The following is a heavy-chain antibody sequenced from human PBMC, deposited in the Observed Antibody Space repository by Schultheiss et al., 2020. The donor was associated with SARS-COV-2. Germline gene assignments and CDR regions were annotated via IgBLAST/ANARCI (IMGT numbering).Heavy chain of an antibody. J-gene: IGHJ6*02. CDR1: GFTFSSYE. CDR2: ISSSSNYI. V-gene: IGHV3-21*04. D-gene: IGHD6-13*01. Sequence: GESLKISCAASGFTFSSYEMNWVRQAPGKGLEWVSSISSSSNYIYYADSVKGRFTISRDNSKNTLYLQMNSLRAEDTAVYFCARIQIDSSSSWRYYYYGMDVWGQGTTVTVSS. CDR3: ARIQIDSSSSWRYYYYGMDV.